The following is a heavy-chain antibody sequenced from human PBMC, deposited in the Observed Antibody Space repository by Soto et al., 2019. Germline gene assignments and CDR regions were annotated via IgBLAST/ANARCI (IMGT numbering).Heavy chain of an antibody. CDR2: INPNSGGT. V-gene: IGHV1-2*02. J-gene: IGHJ6*02. CDR3: ARDQKQLADYYYYYGMDV. D-gene: IGHD6-13*01. CDR1: GYTFTGYH. Sequence: ASVKVSCKASGYTFTGYHMHWVRQAPGQGLEWMGWINPNSGGTNYAQKFQGRVTMTRDTSISTAYMELSRLRSDDTAVYYCARDQKQLADYYYYYGMDVWGQGTTVTVSS.